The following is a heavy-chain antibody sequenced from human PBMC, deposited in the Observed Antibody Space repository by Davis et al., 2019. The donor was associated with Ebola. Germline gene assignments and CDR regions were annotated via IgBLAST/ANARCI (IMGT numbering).Heavy chain of an antibody. CDR3: ASGDYFDY. V-gene: IGHV3-30*03. CDR2: ISYDGSNK. Sequence: GESLKISCAASGFTFSSYGMHWVRQAPGKGLEWVAVISYDGSNKYYADSVKGRFTISRDNSKNTLYLQMNSLRAEDTAVYYCASGDYFDYWGQGTLVTVSS. J-gene: IGHJ4*02. CDR1: GFTFSSYG.